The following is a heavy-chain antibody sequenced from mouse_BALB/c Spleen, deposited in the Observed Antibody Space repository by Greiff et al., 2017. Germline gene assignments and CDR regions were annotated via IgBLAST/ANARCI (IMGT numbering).Heavy chain of an antibody. J-gene: IGHJ4*01. V-gene: IGHV3-5*02. CDR2: IYYSGTI. Sequence: EVKLVESGPGLVKPSQTVSLTCTVTGISITTGNYRWSWIRQFPGNKLEWIGYIYYSGTITYNPSLTSRTTITRDTSKNQFFLEMNSLTAEDTATYYCARVRLYGDAMDYWGQGTSVTVSS. D-gene: IGHD1-1*01. CDR1: GISITTGNYR. CDR3: ARVRLYGDAMDY.